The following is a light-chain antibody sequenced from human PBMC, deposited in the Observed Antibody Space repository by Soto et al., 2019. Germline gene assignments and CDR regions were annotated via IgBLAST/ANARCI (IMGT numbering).Light chain of an antibody. CDR1: QSVSSSY. J-gene: IGKJ5*01. V-gene: IGKV3-20*01. CDR2: GAS. CDR3: QQYGSSST. Sequence: EIVLTQSPGTLSLSPGERATLSCRASQSVSSSYLAWYQQKPGQAPSLLIYGASSRPTGIPDRFSGSGSGTDFTLTISRLEPEDFAVYYCQQYGSSSTFGQGTRLDIK.